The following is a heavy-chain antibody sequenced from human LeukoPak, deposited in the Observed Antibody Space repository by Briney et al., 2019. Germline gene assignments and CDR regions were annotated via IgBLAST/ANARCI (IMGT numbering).Heavy chain of an antibody. CDR1: GFTVSLYS. Sequence: PGGSLRLSCAASGFTVSLYSMTWVGQAPGKELEWVSYISSIVNTIYYADSVKGRFTISRDNAKNSLYLQMDSLRAEDTAVYYCARDRPYYDFWSGHIDYFDYWGQGTLVTVSS. V-gene: IGHV3-48*01. CDR2: ISSIVNTI. D-gene: IGHD3-3*01. CDR3: ARDRPYYDFWSGHIDYFDY. J-gene: IGHJ4*02.